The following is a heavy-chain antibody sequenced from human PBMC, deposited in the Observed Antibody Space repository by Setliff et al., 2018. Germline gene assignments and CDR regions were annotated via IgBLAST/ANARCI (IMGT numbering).Heavy chain of an antibody. J-gene: IGHJ4*02. D-gene: IGHD6-19*01. CDR1: GDSISSGDDC. V-gene: IGHV4-30-4*08. CDR3: ARAPVGDRNGLFDS. CDR2: IYYTTTG. Sequence: PSETLSLTCTVSGDSISSGDDCWSWIRQPPGKGLEWIGSIYYTTTGHYNPSLKSRVTMSVDTSKNHFSLELTSVPAADTVVYYFARAPVGDRNGLFDSWGQGTLVTAPQ.